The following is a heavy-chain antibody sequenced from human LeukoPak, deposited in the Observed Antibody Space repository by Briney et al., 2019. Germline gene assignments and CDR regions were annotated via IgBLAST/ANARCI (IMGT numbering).Heavy chain of an antibody. J-gene: IGHJ5*02. D-gene: IGHD1-1*01. CDR2: ISGSGGST. CDR3: AKDRSGTTMNWFDP. CDR1: GFTFSSYA. Sequence: PGGSLRLSCAASGFTFSSYAMSWVRQAPGKGLEWVPAISGSGGSTYYADSVKGRFTISRDNSKNPLYLQMNSLRAEDTAVYSCAKDRSGTTMNWFDPWGQGTLVTVSS. V-gene: IGHV3-23*01.